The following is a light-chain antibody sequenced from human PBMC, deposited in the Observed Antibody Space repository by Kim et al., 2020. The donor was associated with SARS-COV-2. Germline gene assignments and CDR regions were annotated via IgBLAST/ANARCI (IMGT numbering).Light chain of an antibody. CDR1: QDIDKY. V-gene: IGKV1-33*01. Sequence: DILMTQSPSSLSASVGDRVTITCQASQDIDKYLNWYQQTPGKPPKLLIYYASNLETGVPSRFSGSGSGTDFSFTVSSLQPEDIGTYYCQHYDALPPTFGQGTKVDIK. CDR3: QHYDALPPT. J-gene: IGKJ1*01. CDR2: YAS.